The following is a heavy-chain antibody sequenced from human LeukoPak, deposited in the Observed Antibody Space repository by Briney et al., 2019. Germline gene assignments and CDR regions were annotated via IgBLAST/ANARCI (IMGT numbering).Heavy chain of an antibody. CDR2: INTNTGNP. Sequence: GASVKVSCKASGYTFTSYDIHWVRQATGQGLEWMEWINTNTGNPTYAQGFTGRFVFSLDTSVSTAYLQISSLKAEDTAVYYCARDPYGDYPHWGQGTLVTVSS. V-gene: IGHV7-4-1*02. D-gene: IGHD4-17*01. CDR1: GYTFTSYD. J-gene: IGHJ4*02. CDR3: ARDPYGDYPH.